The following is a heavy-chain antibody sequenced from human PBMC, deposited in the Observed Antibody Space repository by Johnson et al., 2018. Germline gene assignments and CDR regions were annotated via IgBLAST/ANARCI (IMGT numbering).Heavy chain of an antibody. V-gene: IGHV4-59*01. CDR2: IYYSGST. D-gene: IGHD2-2*01. Sequence: QVQLQESGPGLVKPSETLSLTCTVSGGSISSYYWSWIRQPPGKGLEWIGYIYYSGSTNYNPSLKSRVTISVDTSKNQFSLMLGSVTAADPAVYYCACVPPEEIGVVPAAIEDRGTDYYYMDVWGKGTTVTGSS. CDR3: ACVPPEEIGVVPAAIEDRGTDYYYMDV. CDR1: GGSISSYY. J-gene: IGHJ6*03.